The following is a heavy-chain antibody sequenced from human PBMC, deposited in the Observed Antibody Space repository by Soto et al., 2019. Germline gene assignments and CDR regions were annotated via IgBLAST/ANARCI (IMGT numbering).Heavy chain of an antibody. CDR3: ARDQSASGSYCDS. CDR2: IWNDGSNE. CDR1: GFNFSSYG. Sequence: GVSLRLSCEASGFNFSSYGIHWVRQAPGKGLEWVAIIWNDGSNEYYADSVKGRFTISRDNSKNTVYLQVSKLRAEDTAVYFCARDQSASGSYCDSWGQGTLVTVSS. V-gene: IGHV3-33*01. J-gene: IGHJ4*02. D-gene: IGHD2-15*01.